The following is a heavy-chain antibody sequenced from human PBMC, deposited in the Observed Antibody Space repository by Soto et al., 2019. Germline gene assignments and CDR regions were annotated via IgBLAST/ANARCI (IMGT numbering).Heavy chain of an antibody. CDR1: GYTFTSYA. CDR2: INVGNGNT. Sequence: GASVKVSCKASGYTFTSYALHWVRQAPGQRLEWMGWINVGNGNTKYSQKLQGRVTITRDTSASTAYMELSSLTPEDTAVYYCARDKLPVGVVGATSWFDPWGQGTLVTVSS. CDR3: ARDKLPVGVVGATSWFDP. J-gene: IGHJ5*02. V-gene: IGHV1-3*01. D-gene: IGHD2-15*01.